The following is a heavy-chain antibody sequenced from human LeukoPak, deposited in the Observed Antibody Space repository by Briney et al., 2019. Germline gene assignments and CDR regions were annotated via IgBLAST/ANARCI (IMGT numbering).Heavy chain of an antibody. J-gene: IGHJ4*02. Sequence: SETLSLTCTVSGGSISSGSYYWSWIRQPAGKGLESIGRIYTSGSTNYNPSLKSRVTISLDTSKNQFSLKLTSVTAADTAVYYCARLGGYSGYDLDYWGQGTLVTVSS. CDR2: IYTSGST. V-gene: IGHV4-61*02. CDR1: GGSISSGSYY. D-gene: IGHD5-12*01. CDR3: ARLGGYSGYDLDY.